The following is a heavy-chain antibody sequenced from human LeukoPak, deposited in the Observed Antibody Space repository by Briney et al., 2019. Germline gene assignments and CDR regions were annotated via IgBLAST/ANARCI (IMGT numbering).Heavy chain of an antibody. V-gene: IGHV1-18*04. CDR2: ISAYNGNT. J-gene: IGHJ3*02. CDR1: GYTFTSYY. CDR3: ARDTTIRRTFDI. Sequence: GASVKVSCKASGYTFTSYYMHWVRQAPGQGLEWMGWISAYNGNTNYAQKLQGRVTMTTDTSTSTAYMELRSLRSDDTAVYYCARDTTIRRTFDIWGQGTMVTVSS. D-gene: IGHD3-22*01.